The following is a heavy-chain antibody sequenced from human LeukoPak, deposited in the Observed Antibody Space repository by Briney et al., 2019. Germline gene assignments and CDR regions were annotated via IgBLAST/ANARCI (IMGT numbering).Heavy chain of an antibody. V-gene: IGHV1-2*02. CDR1: GYTFTGYY. CDR2: INPNSGGT. J-gene: IGHJ4*02. CDR3: ASDTARDHSSGYYGIHY. Sequence: ASVKVSCKASGYTFTGYYMHWVRQAPGQGLEWMGWINPNSGGTNYAQKFQGRVTMTRDTSISTAYMELSRLRSDDTAVYYCASDTARDHSSGYYGIHYSGQGTLVTVSS. D-gene: IGHD3-22*01.